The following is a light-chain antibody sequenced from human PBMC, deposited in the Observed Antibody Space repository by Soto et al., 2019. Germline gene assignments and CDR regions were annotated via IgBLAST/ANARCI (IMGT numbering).Light chain of an antibody. J-gene: IGKJ5*01. CDR2: GAS. CDR3: QQRSNWPPIT. Sequence: EIVLTQSPGTLSLSPGERATLSCRASQSVSSSYLAWYQQKPGQAPRLLVYGASSRATGIPARISGSGSGTEFTLTISSLQSEDFAVYYCQQRSNWPPITFGQGTRLEIK. CDR1: QSVSSSY. V-gene: IGKV3D-20*02.